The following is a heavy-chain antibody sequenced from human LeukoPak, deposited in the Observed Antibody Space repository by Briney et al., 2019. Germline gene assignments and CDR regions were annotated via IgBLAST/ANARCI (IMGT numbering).Heavy chain of an antibody. Sequence: SVKVSCKASGRTFSTHAISRVRQAPGQALEWMGGIIPRSGTANYAQKFQGRVTINADESTSTAYMELSSLTSGDTAVYYCARDPAERLRGATYYYYMDVWGKGTTVTVSS. V-gene: IGHV1-69*01. CDR2: IIPRSGTA. J-gene: IGHJ6*03. CDR1: GRTFSTHA. D-gene: IGHD1-1*01. CDR3: ARDPAERLRGATYYYYMDV.